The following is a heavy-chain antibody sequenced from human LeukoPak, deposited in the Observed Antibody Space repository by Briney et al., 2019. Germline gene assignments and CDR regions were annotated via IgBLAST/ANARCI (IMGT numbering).Heavy chain of an antibody. CDR3: AREEQTGTRMFDC. V-gene: IGHV4-30-4*01. Sequence: SQTLSLTCTVSGGSISSGDYYWSWIRQPPGKGLEWIGYIYYSGSTYYNPSLKSQVTISVDTSKNQFSLKLSSVTAADTAVYYCAREEQTGTRMFDCWGQGTLVTVSS. D-gene: IGHD7-27*01. CDR1: GGSISSGDYY. CDR2: IYYSGST. J-gene: IGHJ4*02.